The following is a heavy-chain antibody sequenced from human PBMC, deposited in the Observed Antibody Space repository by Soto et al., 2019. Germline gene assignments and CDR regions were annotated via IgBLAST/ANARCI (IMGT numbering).Heavy chain of an antibody. CDR2: ISSSGSTI. Sequence: EVQLVESGGGLVQPGGSLRLSCAASGFTFSSYEMNWVRQAPGKGLEWVSYISSSGSTIYYADSVKGRFTISRDNAKNSLYLQMNSLRAEDTAVYYCARLVDYGDYDWFDPWGQGTLVTVSS. D-gene: IGHD4-17*01. J-gene: IGHJ5*02. CDR3: ARLVDYGDYDWFDP. CDR1: GFTFSSYE. V-gene: IGHV3-48*03.